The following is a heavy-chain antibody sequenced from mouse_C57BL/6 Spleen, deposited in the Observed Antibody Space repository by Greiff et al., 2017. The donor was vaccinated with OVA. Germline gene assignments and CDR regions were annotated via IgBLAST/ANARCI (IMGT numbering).Heavy chain of an antibody. Sequence: EVQLVESEGGLVQPGSSMKLSCTASGFTFSDYYMAWVRQVPEKGLEWVANINSDGSSTYYLDSLKSRFIISRDNAKNILYLQMSSLKSEDTATYYCAREDYGSSPFAYWGQGTLVTVSA. CDR2: INSDGSST. CDR3: AREDYGSSPFAY. V-gene: IGHV5-16*01. J-gene: IGHJ3*01. D-gene: IGHD1-1*01. CDR1: GFTFSDYY.